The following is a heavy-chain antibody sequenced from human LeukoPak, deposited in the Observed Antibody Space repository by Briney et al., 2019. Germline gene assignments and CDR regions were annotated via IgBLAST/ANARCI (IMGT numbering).Heavy chain of an antibody. CDR2: ISAYNGNT. CDR1: GHTFTSYG. CDR3: ARAGGYCGRISCPYYFDY. Sequence: ASVKVSCKASGHTFTSYGISWVRQAPGQGLEWMGWISAYNGNTNYAQKLQGRVTMTTDTSTSTAYMELRSLRSDDTAVYYCARAGGYCGRISCPYYFDYWGQGSLVAVSS. V-gene: IGHV1-18*01. D-gene: IGHD2-15*01. J-gene: IGHJ4*02.